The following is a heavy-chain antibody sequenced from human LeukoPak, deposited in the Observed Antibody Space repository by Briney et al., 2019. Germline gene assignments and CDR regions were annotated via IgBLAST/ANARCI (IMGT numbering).Heavy chain of an antibody. D-gene: IGHD3-22*01. CDR2: IYPGESTT. Sequence: TGESLKISCKGSGYSFTNYWIAWVRQMPGKGLEWMGIIYPGESTTRYTPSFQGQVTISADKSITSAYLQWSSLKASDTAMYYCARGGEYYQSSGYCGDYIYYWRQGTLVTVSS. V-gene: IGHV5-51*01. CDR1: GYSFTNYW. J-gene: IGHJ4*02. CDR3: ARGGEYYQSSGYCGDYIYY.